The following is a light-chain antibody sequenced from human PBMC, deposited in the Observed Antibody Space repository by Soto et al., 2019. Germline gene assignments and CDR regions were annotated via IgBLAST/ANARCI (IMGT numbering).Light chain of an antibody. CDR1: SSDIGGYNY. CDR2: DVT. V-gene: IGLV2-14*03. Sequence: SALTQPASVSGSPGQSITISCTGSSSDIGGYNYVSWYQQHPGKAPKLLIYDVTYRPSGISDRFSGSKSGNTASLTISGLQPDDEADYYCSSYGASSTLFGGGTKVTVL. CDR3: SSYGASSTL. J-gene: IGLJ2*01.